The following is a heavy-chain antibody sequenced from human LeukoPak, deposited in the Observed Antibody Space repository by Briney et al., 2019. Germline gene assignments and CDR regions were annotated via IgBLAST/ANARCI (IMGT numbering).Heavy chain of an antibody. V-gene: IGHV3-66*01. CDR2: IYSGGST. J-gene: IGHJ6*02. Sequence: GGSLRLSCAASGFTVSSNYMSWVRQAPGKGLEWVSVIYSGGSTYYADSVKGRFTISRDNSKNTLYLQMNSLRAEDTAVYYCARDHFGDILTGLDYGMDVWGQGTTVTVSS. CDR3: ARDHFGDILTGLDYGMDV. CDR1: GFTVSSNY. D-gene: IGHD3-9*01.